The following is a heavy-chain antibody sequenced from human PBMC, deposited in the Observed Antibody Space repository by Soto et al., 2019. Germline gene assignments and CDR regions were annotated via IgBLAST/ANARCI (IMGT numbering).Heavy chain of an antibody. CDR3: ARERLEYYDFWRVEDAFDI. D-gene: IGHD3-3*01. V-gene: IGHV3-30-3*01. J-gene: IGHJ3*02. CDR1: GFAFSIYA. CDR2: ISYDGSNK. Sequence: GGSLRLSCAASGFAFSIYAMHWVRQAPGKGLEWVAVISYDGSNKYYADSVKGRFTISRDNSKNTLYLQMNSLRAEDTAVYYCARERLEYYDFWRVEDAFDIWGQGTMVTVSS.